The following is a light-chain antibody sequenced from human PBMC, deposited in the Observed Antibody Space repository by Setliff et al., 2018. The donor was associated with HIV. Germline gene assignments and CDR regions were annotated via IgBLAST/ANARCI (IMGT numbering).Light chain of an antibody. Sequence: QSALTQPASVSGSPRQSITISCTGTSSDIGAYNFVSWYQQHPGKAPKLMIHDVSNRPSGVSNRFSGSKSGNTASLTISDLQADDEADYYCYSYTNSRTLVFGGGTK. CDR2: DVS. CDR3: YSYTNSRTLV. J-gene: IGLJ3*02. V-gene: IGLV2-14*03. CDR1: SSDIGAYNF.